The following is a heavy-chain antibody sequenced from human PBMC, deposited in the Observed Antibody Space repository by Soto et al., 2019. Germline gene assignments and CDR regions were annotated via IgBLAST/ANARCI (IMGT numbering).Heavy chain of an antibody. CDR2: ISVSGGST. J-gene: IGHJ4*02. V-gene: IGHV3-23*01. CDR3: AKGHGGNSGFDY. Sequence: GCLGRSCAASVFALSSYAMRWVRQAPGKGMEWVSAISVSGGSTYYADSVKGRFSISRDKPKNTLYLQMNSLRAEDTAVYYCAKGHGGNSGFDYWGQGTLVTVSS. D-gene: IGHD1-26*01. CDR1: VFALSSYA.